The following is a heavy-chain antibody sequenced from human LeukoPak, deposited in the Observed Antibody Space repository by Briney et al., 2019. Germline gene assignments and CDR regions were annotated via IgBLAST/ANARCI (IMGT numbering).Heavy chain of an antibody. CDR2: IYHSGST. CDR1: GGSISSGGYY. Sequence: SETLSLTCTVSGGSISSGGYYWIWIRQPPGKGLEWIAYIYHSGSTYYNPSLKSRVTISVDRSKNQFFLKLSSVTAADTAVYYCARDCSSTSCRGSKNPTYYMDVWGKGTTVTVSS. V-gene: IGHV4-30-2*01. J-gene: IGHJ6*03. CDR3: ARDCSSTSCRGSKNPTYYMDV. D-gene: IGHD2-2*01.